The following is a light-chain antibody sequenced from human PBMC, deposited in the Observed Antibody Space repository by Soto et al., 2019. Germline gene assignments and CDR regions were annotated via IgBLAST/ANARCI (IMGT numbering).Light chain of an antibody. CDR2: KAS. CDR3: QQYNSYPWT. V-gene: IGKV1-5*03. CDR1: QSISSW. J-gene: IGKJ1*01. Sequence: DIQMTQSPSTLSASVGDRVTITCRASQSISSWLAWYQQKPGKAPKLLLYKASSLESGVPSRFSGSGSGTEFTLTSSSLQPDDFATYYCQQYNSYPWTFGQGNKVEIK.